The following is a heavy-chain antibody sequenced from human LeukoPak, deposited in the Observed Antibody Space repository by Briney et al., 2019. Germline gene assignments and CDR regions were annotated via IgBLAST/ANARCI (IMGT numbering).Heavy chain of an antibody. D-gene: IGHD2-2*01. V-gene: IGHV3-7*01. CDR1: GLTFSNYW. Sequence: GGSLRLSCAASGLTFSNYWMSWVRQAPGKGLEWVANIKEDGNEKYYVDSVKGRFTISRDNAKKLLYLQMNNLRAEDTAVYYCARDRSRFYYWGQGTLVTVSS. CDR2: IKEDGNEK. CDR3: ARDRSRFYY. J-gene: IGHJ4*02.